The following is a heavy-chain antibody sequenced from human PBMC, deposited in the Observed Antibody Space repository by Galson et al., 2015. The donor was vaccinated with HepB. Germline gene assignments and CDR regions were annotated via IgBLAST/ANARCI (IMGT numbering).Heavy chain of an antibody. D-gene: IGHD2-2*01. CDR3: NTRGYCGNTACFG. CDR2: IKSNSDGGTT. CDR1: GFTFRNAW. V-gene: IGHV3-15*01. Sequence: SLRLSCAASGFTFRNAWMSWVRQAPGKGLEWVGLIKSNSDGGTTEYAAPVKGRFTISRDDSKNTVYLQMNSLKTEDTAVYYCNTRGYCGNTACFGWGQGTMVTVSS. J-gene: IGHJ3*01.